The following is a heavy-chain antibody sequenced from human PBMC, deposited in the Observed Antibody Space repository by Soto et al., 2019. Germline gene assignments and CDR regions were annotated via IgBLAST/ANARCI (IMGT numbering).Heavy chain of an antibody. J-gene: IGHJ4*02. V-gene: IGHV4-39*02. Sequence: QLQLQESGPGLVKPSETLSLTCTVSGGSITSSSYYWGWIRQPPGKGLEWIGCIYYSGNTYYTPSLKRRXTXSXXTSKNQRSLKLSSVTAADPAVYYCARDGGRYGSGGSCQVDYCGQGTLVTVSS. CDR2: IYYSGNT. CDR3: ARDGGRYGSGGSCQVDY. D-gene: IGHD2-15*01. CDR1: GGSITSSSYY.